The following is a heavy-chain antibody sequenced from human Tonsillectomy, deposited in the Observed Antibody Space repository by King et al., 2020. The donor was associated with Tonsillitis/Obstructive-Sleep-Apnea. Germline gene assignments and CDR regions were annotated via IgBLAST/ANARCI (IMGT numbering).Heavy chain of an antibody. CDR1: GDSISNDNYY. V-gene: IGHV4-39*01. D-gene: IGHD2-2*01. CDR3: ARLGYCSSVTCYGDY. CDR2: IYYSGST. Sequence: QLQESGPGLVKPSETLSLTCSVSGDSISNDNYYWGWIRQSPGKGREWIGNIYYSGSTYYNPSLKGRVTIFVDTSKNQFSLKLTSVTAADTAVYYCARLGYCSSVTCYGDYWGQGTLVSVSS. J-gene: IGHJ4*02.